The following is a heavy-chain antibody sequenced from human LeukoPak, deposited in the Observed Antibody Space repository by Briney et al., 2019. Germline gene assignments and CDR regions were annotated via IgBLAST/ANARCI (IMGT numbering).Heavy chain of an antibody. CDR3: ARDSPRGDRYVFDY. D-gene: IGHD2-21*02. V-gene: IGHV3-11*01. Sequence: GGSLRLSCAASGFTFSDYDMSWIRQAPGKGLVWVSYISSSGITIYYADSVKGRFTTSKDNAKNSLYLQMNSLRAEDTAVYYCARDSPRGDRYVFDYWGQGTLVTVSS. CDR2: ISSSGITI. CDR1: GFTFSDYD. J-gene: IGHJ4*02.